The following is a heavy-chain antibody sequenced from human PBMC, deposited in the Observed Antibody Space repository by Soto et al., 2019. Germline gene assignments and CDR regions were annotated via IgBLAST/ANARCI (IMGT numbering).Heavy chain of an antibody. CDR2: MSSDGRNE. V-gene: IGHV3-30*03. CDR3: ATVGHIAVVTAWFDY. J-gene: IGHJ4*02. Sequence: QVQLVESGGGLVQPGRSLRLSCEGSGFTFSKYGMHWVRQAPGKGLECVAVMSSDGRNEYYADSVKGRFTISRDNSNSTLYLQMSSLRPEDTAVYYCATVGHIAVVTAWFDYWGQGNLVTVSS. D-gene: IGHD2-21*02. CDR1: GFTFSKYG.